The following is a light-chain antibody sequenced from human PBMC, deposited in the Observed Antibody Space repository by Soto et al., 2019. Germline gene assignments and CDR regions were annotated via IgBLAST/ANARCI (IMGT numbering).Light chain of an antibody. CDR1: QSVNSRY. CDR2: GTS. Sequence: EIVLTQSPGTLSLSPGERATLSCRASQSVNSRYLAWYQQKPGQAPNLLIYGTSSRASGIPDRFSGSGSGTDFTLTISRLEPEDSAAYYCLQDYNYPFTFGQGTKVDIK. V-gene: IGKV3-20*01. J-gene: IGKJ2*01. CDR3: LQDYNYPFT.